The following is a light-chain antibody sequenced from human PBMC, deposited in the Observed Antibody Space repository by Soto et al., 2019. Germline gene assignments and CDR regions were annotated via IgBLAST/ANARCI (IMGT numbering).Light chain of an antibody. CDR2: DTN. V-gene: IGLV7-46*01. CDR1: TGAVTDGHY. Sequence: QAVVTQESSLTVSPGGTVTLTCGSSTGAVTDGHYPYWFQQKPGQAPRTLIYDTNNRHSWTPARFSGSLLGDKAALTLSGAQPEDEADYYCLLDYNIARTFGGGTKLTVL. CDR3: LLDYNIART. J-gene: IGLJ2*01.